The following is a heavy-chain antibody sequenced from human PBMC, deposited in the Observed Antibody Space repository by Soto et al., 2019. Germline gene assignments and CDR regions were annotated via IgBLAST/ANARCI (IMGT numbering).Heavy chain of an antibody. CDR3: AREKLRANYGAFDI. CDR1: GGSISSYY. V-gene: IGHV4-59*01. J-gene: IGHJ3*02. D-gene: IGHD3-16*01. Sequence: QVQLQESGPGLVKPSETLSLTCTVSGGSISSYYWSWIRQPPGKGLEWIGYIYYSGSTNYNPSLKSRVTISVDTSKNQFSLKLSSVTAADTAVYYCAREKLRANYGAFDIWGQGTMVTVSS. CDR2: IYYSGST.